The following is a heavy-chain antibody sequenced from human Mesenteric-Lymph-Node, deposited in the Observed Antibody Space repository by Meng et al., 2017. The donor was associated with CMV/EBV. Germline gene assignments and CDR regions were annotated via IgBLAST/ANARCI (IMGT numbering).Heavy chain of an antibody. CDR2: ISYDGSNK. J-gene: IGHJ4*02. D-gene: IGHD6-13*01. CDR1: GFTFSSYA. CDR3: AKGGVYSSSWGDS. V-gene: IGHV3-30*04. Sequence: GESLKISCAASGFTFSSYAMHWVRQAPGKGLEWVAVISYDGSNKYYADSVKGRFTISRDNSKNTLYLQMNSLRVDDTAVYHCAKGGVYSSSWGDSWGQGTLVTVSS.